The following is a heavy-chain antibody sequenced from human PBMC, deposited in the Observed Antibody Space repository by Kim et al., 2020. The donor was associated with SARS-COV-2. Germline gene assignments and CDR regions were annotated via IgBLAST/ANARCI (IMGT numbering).Heavy chain of an antibody. Sequence: SETLSLTCTVSGGSISSGSYYWSWIRQPAGKGLEWIGSIYTSGSTNYNPSLKSRVTTAVDTSKNQFSLKLSPVTAADTAVYYCARDSSAKMYSSGWYGGYYFDYWGQGTLVTVSS. V-gene: IGHV4-61*02. CDR2: IYTSGST. J-gene: IGHJ4*02. CDR3: ARDSSAKMYSSGWYGGYYFDY. D-gene: IGHD6-19*01. CDR1: GGSISSGSYY.